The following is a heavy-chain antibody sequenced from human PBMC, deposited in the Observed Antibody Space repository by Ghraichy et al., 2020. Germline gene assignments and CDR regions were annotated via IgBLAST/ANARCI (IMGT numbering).Heavy chain of an antibody. Sequence: GGSLRLSCATSGFFFSQFDMHWVRQAPGKGLEWVAVISVDGNQKYSDSVKGRFTISRDNSRKMMHLQMNSLRPDDTAVYYCAREVSNYYTWEYWGQGTRVTDSS. CDR2: ISVDGNQK. J-gene: IGHJ4*02. D-gene: IGHD3-3*01. V-gene: IGHV3-30*03. CDR3: AREVSNYYTWEY. CDR1: GFFFSQFD.